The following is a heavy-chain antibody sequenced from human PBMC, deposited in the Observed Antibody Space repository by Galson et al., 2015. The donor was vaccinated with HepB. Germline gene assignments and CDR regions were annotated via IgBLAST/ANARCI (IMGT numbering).Heavy chain of an antibody. D-gene: IGHD2-2*01. CDR1: GGTFSSYA. CDR2: IIPIFGTA. V-gene: IGHV1-69*13. Sequence: SVKVSCKASGGTFSSYAISWVRQAPGQGLEWMGGIIPIFGTANYAQKFQGRVTITADESTSTAYMELSSLRSEDTAVYYCARYPRYCSSTSCDVTGPWFDPWGQGTLVTVSS. J-gene: IGHJ5*02. CDR3: ARYPRYCSSTSCDVTGPWFDP.